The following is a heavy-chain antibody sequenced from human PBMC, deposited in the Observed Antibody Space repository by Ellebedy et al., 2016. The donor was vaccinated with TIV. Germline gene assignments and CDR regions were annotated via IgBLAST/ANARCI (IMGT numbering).Heavy chain of an antibody. D-gene: IGHD3-3*02. CDR2: INPERGDT. V-gene: IGHV1-2*05. Sequence: ASVKVSCXGSGNIFSDYNIHWVRQAPGQGLEWVGRINPERGDTDYAQKFQGRVTLTTDTSINTVTMVLTRLTSDDTGVYYCAREIAFTPGTGAWGQGTMVTVSS. J-gene: IGHJ3*01. CDR1: GNIFSDYN. CDR3: AREIAFTPGTGA.